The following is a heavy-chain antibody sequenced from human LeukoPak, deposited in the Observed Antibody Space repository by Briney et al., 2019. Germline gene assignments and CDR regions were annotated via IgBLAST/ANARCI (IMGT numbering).Heavy chain of an antibody. D-gene: IGHD2-21*02. Sequence: GGSLRLSCAASGFTFSTYAMSWVRQAPGKGLEWVSAISGSGGSTYYADSVKGRFTISRDNSKNTLSLQINSLRAEDTAAYYCAKGYCGADCYSGVFDYWGQGTLVTVSS. J-gene: IGHJ4*02. CDR3: AKGYCGADCYSGVFDY. CDR2: ISGSGGST. V-gene: IGHV3-23*01. CDR1: GFTFSTYA.